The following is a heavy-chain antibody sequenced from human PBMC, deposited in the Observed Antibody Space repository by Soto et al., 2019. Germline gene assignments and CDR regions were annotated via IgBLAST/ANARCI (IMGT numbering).Heavy chain of an antibody. D-gene: IGHD3-3*01. Sequence: SVKVSCKASGGTFSSYAISWVRQAPGQGLEWMGGIIPIFGTANYAQKFQGRVTITADESTSTAYMVLSSLRSEDTAVYYCARTPSITIFGVVITTRNWFDPWGQGTLVTVSS. CDR3: ARTPSITIFGVVITTRNWFDP. CDR1: GGTFSSYA. J-gene: IGHJ5*02. V-gene: IGHV1-69*13. CDR2: IIPIFGTA.